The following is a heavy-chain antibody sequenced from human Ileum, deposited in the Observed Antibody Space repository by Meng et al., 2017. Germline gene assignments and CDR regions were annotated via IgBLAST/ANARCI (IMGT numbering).Heavy chain of an antibody. Sequence: SGPAMLKPSQNLSPTCGSSGDSVPTNRGGLNWIRQSPSRGLEWLGRTYYRSKWFTDYAVSVKSRITINPDTSTNQFSLQLNSVTPEDTAVYYCARSGSGWSLDYWGQGTLVTVSS. J-gene: IGHJ4*02. CDR2: TYYRSKWFT. CDR3: ARSGSGWSLDY. CDR1: GDSVPTNRGG. V-gene: IGHV6-1*01. D-gene: IGHD6-19*01.